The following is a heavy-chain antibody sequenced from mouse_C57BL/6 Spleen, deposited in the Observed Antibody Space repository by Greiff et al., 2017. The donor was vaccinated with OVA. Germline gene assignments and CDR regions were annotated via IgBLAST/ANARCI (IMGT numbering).Heavy chain of an antibody. CDR2: IYPGSGST. CDR3: ARGVTRRDYFDY. CDR1: GYTFTSYW. D-gene: IGHD2-3*01. J-gene: IGHJ2*01. V-gene: IGHV1-55*01. Sequence: VKLQQPGAELVKPGASVKMSCKASGYTFTSYWITWVKQRPGQGLEWIGDIYPGSGSTNYNEKFKSKATLTVDTSSSTAYMQLSSLTSEDSAVYYCARGVTRRDYFDYWGQGTTLTVSS.